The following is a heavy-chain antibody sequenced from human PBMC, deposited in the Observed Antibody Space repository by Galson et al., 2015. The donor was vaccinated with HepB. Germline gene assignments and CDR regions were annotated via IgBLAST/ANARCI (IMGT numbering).Heavy chain of an antibody. CDR3: ARGGYSYGKFDY. Sequence: SVKVSCKASGYTFSRYSISWVRQAPGQGLEWMGWISGDNANTNYAQKLQGRVTMTTDTSTSTAYMELTSLRSDDTAVYYCARGGYSYGKFDYWGQGTLVTVSS. J-gene: IGHJ4*02. CDR2: ISGDNANT. D-gene: IGHD5-18*01. V-gene: IGHV1-18*01. CDR1: GYTFSRYS.